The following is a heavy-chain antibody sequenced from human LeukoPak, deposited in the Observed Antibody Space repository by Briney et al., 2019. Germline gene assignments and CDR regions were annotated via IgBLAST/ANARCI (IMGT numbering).Heavy chain of an antibody. CDR1: GGSISSYY. Sequence: SETLSLTCTVSGGSISSYYWSWIRQPPGKGLEWIGYIYYSGSTNYNPSLKSRVTTSVDTSKNQFSLKLSSVTAADTAVYYCARHGVDTAMVTRFLYYYYGMDVWGQGTTVTVSS. CDR2: IYYSGST. V-gene: IGHV4-59*08. CDR3: ARHGVDTAMVTRFLYYYYGMDV. D-gene: IGHD5-18*01. J-gene: IGHJ6*02.